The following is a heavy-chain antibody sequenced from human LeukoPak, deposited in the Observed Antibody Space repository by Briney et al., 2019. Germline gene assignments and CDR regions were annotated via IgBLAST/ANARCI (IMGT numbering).Heavy chain of an antibody. V-gene: IGHV3-53*01. CDR2: VYSGGGT. J-gene: IGHJ4*02. CDR3: ARDRRYCSGSRCYSGVDY. Sequence: GGSLRLSCAASGFTVSNNYMSWVRQAPGKGLEWVSVVYSGGGTYYADSVKGRFTISRDNSKNTLYLQMNSLRAEDTAVYYCARDRRYCSGSRCYSGVDYWGQGALVTVSS. D-gene: IGHD2-15*01. CDR1: GFTVSNNY.